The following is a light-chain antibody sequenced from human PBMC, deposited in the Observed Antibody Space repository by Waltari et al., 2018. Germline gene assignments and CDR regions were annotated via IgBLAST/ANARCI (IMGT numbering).Light chain of an antibody. V-gene: IGLV3-19*01. CDR3: HSRDASGVGGS. CDR1: GLRSYY. Sequence: SSELTQDPAVSVAMGQTVTITCQGNGLRSYYASWYKQRPGTAPILIMYDKNNRPSGVPDRFSGSNSDNTASLTITGAQAEDEASYYCHSRDASGVGGSFGGGTKLTVL. J-gene: IGLJ2*01. CDR2: DKN.